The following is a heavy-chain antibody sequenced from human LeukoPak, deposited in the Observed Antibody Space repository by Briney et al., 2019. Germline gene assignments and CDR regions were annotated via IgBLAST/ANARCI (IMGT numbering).Heavy chain of an antibody. D-gene: IGHD1-26*01. CDR2: LSGNSGST. J-gene: IGHJ4*02. Sequence: QAGGSLRLSCAASGFTFSSYAMSWVRQAPGKGLEWVSSLSGNSGSTYYADSVKGRFTITRDNSKNTVYLQMNSLRAEDTAVYYCAKVSAWAMVGATYFDYWGLGTLVTVSS. V-gene: IGHV3-23*01. CDR1: GFTFSSYA. CDR3: AKVSAWAMVGATYFDY.